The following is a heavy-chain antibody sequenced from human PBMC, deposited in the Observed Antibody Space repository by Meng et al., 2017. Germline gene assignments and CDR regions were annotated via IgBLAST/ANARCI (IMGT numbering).Heavy chain of an antibody. V-gene: IGHV4-34*01. J-gene: IGHJ4*02. Sequence: QWQLQRRGGGLLRPPETPSLHCGVYGVSFNGYYWTWIRQPPGKGLEWVGDINHSGSTNYYPSLKRRVTISLDTSKNQFSLKLRSVTAADTAVYFCARGFYSSGWNTFDYWGQGTLVTVSS. D-gene: IGHD6-19*01. CDR2: INHSGST. CDR1: GVSFNGYY. CDR3: ARGFYSSGWNTFDY.